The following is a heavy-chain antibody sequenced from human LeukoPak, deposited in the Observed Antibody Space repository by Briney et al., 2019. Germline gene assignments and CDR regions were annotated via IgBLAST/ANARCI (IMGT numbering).Heavy chain of an antibody. V-gene: IGHV3-48*03. CDR3: ASLGYSYGSDYYFDY. CDR2: ISSSGSTI. D-gene: IGHD5-18*01. CDR1: GFTFSSYE. J-gene: IGHJ4*02. Sequence: GGSLRLSCAASGFTFSSYEMNWVRQAPGKGLEWVSYISSSGSTIYYADSVKGRFTIPRDNAKNSLYLQMNSLRAEDTAVYYCASLGYSYGSDYYFDYWGQGTLVTVSS.